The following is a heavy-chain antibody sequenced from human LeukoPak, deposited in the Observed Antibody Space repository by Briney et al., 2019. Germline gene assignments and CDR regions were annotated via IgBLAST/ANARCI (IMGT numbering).Heavy chain of an antibody. CDR1: GYTFTSYG. V-gene: IGHV1-18*01. CDR2: ISAYNGNT. Sequence: GASVKVSCKASGYTFTSYGISWVRQAPGQGLEWMGWISAYNGNTNYAQKLQGRVTMTTDTSTSTAYMELRSLRSDDTAVYYCARAGEYYDSSGGGGYWGQGTLVTVSS. J-gene: IGHJ4*02. CDR3: ARAGEYYDSSGGGGY. D-gene: IGHD3-22*01.